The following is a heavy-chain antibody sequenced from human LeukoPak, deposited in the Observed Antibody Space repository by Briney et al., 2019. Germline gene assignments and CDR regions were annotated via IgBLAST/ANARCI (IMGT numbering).Heavy chain of an antibody. J-gene: IGHJ5*02. D-gene: IGHD2-8*02. CDR1: GGSINCSSYY. CDR2: IYYSGST. CDR3: ARATGKGFDP. V-gene: IGHV4-39*07. Sequence: SETLSLTCTVSGGSINCSSYYWGWIRQPPGKGLEWIGSIYYSGSTYYSPSLKSRVTISVDTSKNQFSLKLSSVTAADTAVYYCARATGKGFDPWGQGTLVTVSS.